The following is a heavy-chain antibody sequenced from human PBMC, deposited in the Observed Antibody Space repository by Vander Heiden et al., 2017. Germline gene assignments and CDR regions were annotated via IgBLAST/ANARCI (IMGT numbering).Heavy chain of an antibody. CDR1: GGSISSSSFN. J-gene: IGHJ5*02. CDR3: ARTYYYGSGSYWTFDP. D-gene: IGHD3-10*01. Sequence: QLQLQESGPGLVKPSEPLSLTCTVSGGSISSSSFNWGSSGQPPGKGLGWIGSIYYSGSTYYNPALKSRVTISVDTSKNQFSLKLSSVTAADTAVYYCARTYYYGSGSYWTFDPWGQGTLVTVSS. CDR2: IYYSGST. V-gene: IGHV4-39*01.